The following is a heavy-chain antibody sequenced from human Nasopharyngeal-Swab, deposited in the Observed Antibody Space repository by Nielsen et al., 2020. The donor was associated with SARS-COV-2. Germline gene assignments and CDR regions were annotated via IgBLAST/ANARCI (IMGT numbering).Heavy chain of an antibody. V-gene: IGHV3-23*01. CDR3: AKYYGDYPYYYYMDV. D-gene: IGHD4-17*01. Sequence: GASLKISCGASGFTFSSYTMSWVRRAPGRGLEWVSAITGSGDATNYADSVRGRFTISRDNSKSTLYLQMNSLRAEDTAVYYCAKYYGDYPYYYYMDVWGKGTTVTVSS. CDR2: ITGSGDAT. CDR1: GFTFSSYT. J-gene: IGHJ6*03.